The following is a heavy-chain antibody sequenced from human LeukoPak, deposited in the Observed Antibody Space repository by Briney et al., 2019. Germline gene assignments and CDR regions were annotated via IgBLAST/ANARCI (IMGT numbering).Heavy chain of an antibody. Sequence: GGSLRLSCAASGFTFSSYAMSWVRQAPGKGLEWVSAISGSGGSTYYADSVKGRFTISRDNSKNTLYLQMNSLRAEDTAVYYCARDTYDILTGYAVVIWGQGTMVTVSS. J-gene: IGHJ3*02. V-gene: IGHV3-23*01. D-gene: IGHD3-9*01. CDR1: GFTFSSYA. CDR3: ARDTYDILTGYAVVI. CDR2: ISGSGGST.